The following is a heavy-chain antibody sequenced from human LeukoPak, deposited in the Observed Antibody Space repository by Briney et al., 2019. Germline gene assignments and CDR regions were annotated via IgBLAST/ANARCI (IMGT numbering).Heavy chain of an antibody. J-gene: IGHJ5*02. D-gene: IGHD2-15*01. V-gene: IGHV3-23*01. CDR3: AKSLPVVVVPVGWFDP. Sequence: GGSLRLSCAASGFTFSSYAMSWVRQAPGKGLEWVSAISGSGGSTYYADSVKGRFTISRDNSKNTLYLQMNSLRAEDTAVYYRAKSLPVVVVPVGWFDPWGQGTLVTVSS. CDR2: ISGSGGST. CDR1: GFTFSSYA.